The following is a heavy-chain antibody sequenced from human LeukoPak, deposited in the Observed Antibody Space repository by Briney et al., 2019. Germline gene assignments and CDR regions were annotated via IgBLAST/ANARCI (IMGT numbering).Heavy chain of an antibody. CDR2: INHSGST. CDR3: ARADYGGANY. CDR1: GGSFSGYY. D-gene: IGHD4-23*01. V-gene: IGHV4-34*01. Sequence: SETLSLTCAVYGGSFSGYYWSWIRQPPGKGLEWIGEINHSGSTNYNPSLKSRVTISVDTSKNQFSLKLSSVTAADTAVYYCARADYGGANYWGQGTLVTVSS. J-gene: IGHJ4*02.